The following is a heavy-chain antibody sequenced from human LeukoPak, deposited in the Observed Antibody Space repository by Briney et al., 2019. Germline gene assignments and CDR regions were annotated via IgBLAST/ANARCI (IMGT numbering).Heavy chain of an antibody. D-gene: IGHD6-19*01. CDR3: ARGSSGWYDRSNDY. CDR2: IKQDGGET. V-gene: IGHV3-7*01. J-gene: IGHJ4*02. Sequence: PGGSLRLSCAASGFTFSTYWMSWVRQAPGKGLEWVANIKQDGGETYYVDSVKGRFTISRDNAKNSLYLDMAGLRAEDTAMYYCARGSSGWYDRSNDYWGQGTLVTVSS. CDR1: GFTFSTYW.